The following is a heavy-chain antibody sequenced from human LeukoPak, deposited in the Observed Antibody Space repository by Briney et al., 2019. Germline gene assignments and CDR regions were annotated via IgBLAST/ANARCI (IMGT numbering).Heavy chain of an antibody. Sequence: PGGSLRLSCAASGFTFDDYAMHWVRQAPGKGLEWVSGISWNSGSIGYADSVKGRFTISRDNAKNSLYLQMNSLRAEDTALYYCAKAYYYDSSGYYYHAFDIWGQGTMVTVSS. V-gene: IGHV3-9*01. D-gene: IGHD3-22*01. CDR3: AKAYYYDSSGYYYHAFDI. CDR1: GFTFDDYA. CDR2: ISWNSGSI. J-gene: IGHJ3*02.